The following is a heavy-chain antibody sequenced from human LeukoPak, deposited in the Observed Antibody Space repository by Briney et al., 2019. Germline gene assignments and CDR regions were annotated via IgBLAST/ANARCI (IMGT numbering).Heavy chain of an antibody. D-gene: IGHD2-21*02. CDR2: IYYSGST. CDR3: ARESPMTSTSSFPDY. V-gene: IGHV4-59*01. Sequence: SETLSLTCTVSGGSISSYYWSWIRQPPGKGLEWIGYIYYSGSTNYNPSLKGRVTISVDTSKNQFSLKLSSVTAADTAVYYCARESPMTSTSSFPDYWGQGTLVTVSS. J-gene: IGHJ4*02. CDR1: GGSISSYY.